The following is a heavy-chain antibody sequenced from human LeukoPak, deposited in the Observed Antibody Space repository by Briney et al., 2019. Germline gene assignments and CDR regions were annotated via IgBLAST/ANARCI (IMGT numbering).Heavy chain of an antibody. D-gene: IGHD4-17*01. Sequence: PSETLSLTCAVYGGSFSGYYWSWIRQPPGKGLEWIGEINHSGSTNYNPSLKSRVTISVDTSKNQFSLKLSSVTAADTAVYYCARDRPPNYADYAWDFDSWGQGTLVTVSS. V-gene: IGHV4-34*01. CDR2: INHSGST. CDR3: ARDRPPNYADYAWDFDS. J-gene: IGHJ4*02. CDR1: GGSFSGYY.